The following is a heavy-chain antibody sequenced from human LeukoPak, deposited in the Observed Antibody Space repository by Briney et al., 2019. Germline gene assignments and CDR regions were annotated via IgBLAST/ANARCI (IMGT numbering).Heavy chain of an antibody. CDR2: INPNSGGT. J-gene: IGHJ4*02. CDR1: GYTSTGYY. V-gene: IGHV1-2*02. Sequence: ASVKVSCKASGYTSTGYYMHWVRQAPGQGLEWMGWINPNSGGTNYAQKFQGRVTMTRDTSISTAYMELSRLRSDDTAVYYCARGYCSSTSCFLDYWGQGTLVTVSS. CDR3: ARGYCSSTSCFLDY. D-gene: IGHD2-2*01.